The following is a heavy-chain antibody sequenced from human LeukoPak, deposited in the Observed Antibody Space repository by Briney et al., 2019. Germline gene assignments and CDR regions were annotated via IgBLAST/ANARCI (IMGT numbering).Heavy chain of an antibody. D-gene: IGHD2-8*01. CDR3: ARVDIILMVYAMGAFDI. Sequence: SETLSLTCAVSGYSIGSGYYWGWIRQPPGKGLEWIGSIYHSGTTYYNPSLKSRLIISIDTSKNQFSLRLSSVTAADTAVYYCARVDIILMVYAMGAFDIWGQGTMVTVSS. CDR1: GYSIGSGYY. V-gene: IGHV4-38-2*01. J-gene: IGHJ3*02. CDR2: IYHSGTT.